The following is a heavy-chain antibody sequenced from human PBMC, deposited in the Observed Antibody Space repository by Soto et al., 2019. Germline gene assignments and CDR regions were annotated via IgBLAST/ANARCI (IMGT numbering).Heavy chain of an antibody. V-gene: IGHV1-69*05. CDR1: GGTFSSYA. D-gene: IGHD3-16*01. CDR2: IIPIFDTA. J-gene: IGHJ4*02. Sequence: SVKVSCKASGGTFSSYAISWVRQAPGQGLEWMGGIIPIFDTANYAQKFRGRITMTRDTSTSTAYMELRGLTSEDTAVYYCARDVIGHDNYETIGYYFDHWGPGTLVTVSS. CDR3: ARDVIGHDNYETIGYYFDH.